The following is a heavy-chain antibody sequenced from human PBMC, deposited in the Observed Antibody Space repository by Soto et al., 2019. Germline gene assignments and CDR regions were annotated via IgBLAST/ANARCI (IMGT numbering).Heavy chain of an antibody. V-gene: IGHV3-11*01. CDR1: GFTFSDYY. Sequence: GGSLRLSCAASGFTFSDYYMSWIRQAPGKGLEWVSYISSSGSTIYYADSVKGRFTISRDNAKNSLYLQMNSLRAEDTAVYYCARDVHLGYCSGGSCARGFDYWGQGTLVTVSS. CDR2: ISSSGSTI. D-gene: IGHD2-15*01. CDR3: ARDVHLGYCSGGSCARGFDY. J-gene: IGHJ4*02.